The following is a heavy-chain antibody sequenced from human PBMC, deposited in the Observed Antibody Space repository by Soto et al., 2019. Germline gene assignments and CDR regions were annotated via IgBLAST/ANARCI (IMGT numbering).Heavy chain of an antibody. V-gene: IGHV4-31*03. D-gene: IGHD2-21*01. CDR1: GDSIRDGGYY. CDR2: IYFTGKT. J-gene: IGHJ5*02. CDR3: AKDPSPQVMPAVTPGWFDP. Sequence: SETLSLTCTVSGDSIRDGGYYWAWIRQRPGKGLEWMGYIYFTGKTNYNPSLENRLTISVDMSRRQLYLRLTSVTAADTAVYFCAKDPSPQVMPAVTPGWFDPWGQGVSVTVSS.